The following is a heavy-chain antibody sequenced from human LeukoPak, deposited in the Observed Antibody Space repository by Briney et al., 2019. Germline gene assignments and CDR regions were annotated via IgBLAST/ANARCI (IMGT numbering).Heavy chain of an antibody. J-gene: IGHJ4*02. CDR2: INPNSGGT. V-gene: IGHV1-2*02. D-gene: IGHD6-13*01. CDR3: ARRAYSSSWYYFDH. CDR1: GYTFTGYY. Sequence: AASVKVSCKASGYTFTGYYMHWVRQAPGQGLEWMGWINPNSGGTNYAQKFQGRVTMTRDTSINTAYMELSRLSSDDTAVYYCARRAYSSSWYYFDHWGQGTLVSVSS.